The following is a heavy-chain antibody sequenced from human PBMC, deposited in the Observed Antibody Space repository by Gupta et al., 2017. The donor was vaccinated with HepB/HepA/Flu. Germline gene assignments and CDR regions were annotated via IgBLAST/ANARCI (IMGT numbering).Heavy chain of an antibody. CDR1: GFTFSSYA. V-gene: IGHV3-30-3*01. J-gene: IGHJ6*02. CDR2: ISYDGSNK. Sequence: QVQLVESGGGVVQPGRSLRLSCAASGFTFSSYAMHWVRQAPGKGLEWVAVISYDGSNKYYADSVKGRFTISRDNSKNTLYLQMNSLRAEDTAVYYCAREYCSSTSCYGYYYGMDVWGQGTTVTVSS. D-gene: IGHD2-2*01. CDR3: AREYCSSTSCYGYYYGMDV.